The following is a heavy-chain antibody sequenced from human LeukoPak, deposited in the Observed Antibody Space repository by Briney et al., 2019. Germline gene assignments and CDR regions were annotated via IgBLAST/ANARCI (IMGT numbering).Heavy chain of an antibody. CDR2: IYYSGST. CDR3: ATLTYSSYDAFDI. D-gene: IGHD6-6*01. V-gene: IGHV4-59*12. CDR1: GGSISSYY. J-gene: IGHJ3*02. Sequence: SETLSLTCTVSGGSISSYYWSWIRQPPGKGLEWIGYIYYSGSTNYNPSLKSRVTISVDTSKNQFSLKLSSVTAADTAVYYCATLTYSSYDAFDIWGQGTMVTVSS.